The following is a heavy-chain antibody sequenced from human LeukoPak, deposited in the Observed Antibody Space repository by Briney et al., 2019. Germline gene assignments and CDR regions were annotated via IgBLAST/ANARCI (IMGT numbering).Heavy chain of an antibody. CDR1: GFPFSSYG. CDR3: AGSWFYRDYFEY. J-gene: IGHJ4*02. CDR2: LSYDGSNE. Sequence: GRSLRLSCAASGFPFSSYGMHWVRQAPGKGLEWVAVLSYDGSNEYYADSVKGRFTISRDNSKNTLYLQMDSLRVEDTAVYYCAGSWFYRDYFEYWGQGTLVTVSS. D-gene: IGHD3-10*01. V-gene: IGHV3-30*03.